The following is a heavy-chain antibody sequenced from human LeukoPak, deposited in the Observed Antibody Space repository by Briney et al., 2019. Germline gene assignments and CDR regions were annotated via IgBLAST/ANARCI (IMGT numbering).Heavy chain of an antibody. V-gene: IGHV4-39*07. D-gene: IGHD5-18*01. CDR1: GGSISRNYY. CDR2: IYPSGNT. J-gene: IGHJ6*03. CDR3: ARVGGGTWIQLSTQAYYYYMDV. Sequence: PSETLSLTCSVSGGSISRNYYWGWIRQSPGKGLEWIGSIYPSGNTYYNPSLRSRVSISVDTSKNQFSLKLSSVTAADTAVYYCARVGGGTWIQLSTQAYYYYMDVWGKGTTVTVSS.